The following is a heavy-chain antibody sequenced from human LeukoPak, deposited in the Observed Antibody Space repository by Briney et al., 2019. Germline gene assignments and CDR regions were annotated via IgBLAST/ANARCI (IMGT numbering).Heavy chain of an antibody. V-gene: IGHV4-59*01. Sequence: SETLSLTCTGSGGSISSYYWSWIRQPPGKGLEWIGDIYYSGSTNYNPSLKSRVTISVDTSKNQFSLKLSSVTAADTAVYYCARAPYSSSPGAFDIWGQGTMVTVSS. CDR2: IYYSGST. D-gene: IGHD6-13*01. J-gene: IGHJ3*02. CDR1: GGSISSYY. CDR3: ARAPYSSSPGAFDI.